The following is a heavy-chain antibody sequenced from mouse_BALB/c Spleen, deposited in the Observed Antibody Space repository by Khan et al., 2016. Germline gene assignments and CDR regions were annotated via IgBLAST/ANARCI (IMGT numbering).Heavy chain of an antibody. CDR2: IKSKSNNYAT. CDR3: VGYDYDY. Sequence: EVQLVEPGGGLVQPKGSLKLSCAASGFTFNTYAMNWVRQAPGKGLEWVARIKSKSNNYATYYADSVKDRFTISRDDSQGMLYLQMNNLKTEDTAMYYCVGYDYDYWGQGTSVTVSS. CDR1: GFTFNTYA. V-gene: IGHV10-1*02. J-gene: IGHJ4*01. D-gene: IGHD2-4*01.